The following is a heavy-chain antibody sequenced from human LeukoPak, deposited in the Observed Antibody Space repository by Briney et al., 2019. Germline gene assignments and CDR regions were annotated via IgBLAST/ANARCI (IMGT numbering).Heavy chain of an antibody. CDR2: ISSSSSTI. D-gene: IGHD5-24*01. V-gene: IGHV3-48*01. CDR3: AKSGYNRFDY. CDR1: GFTFSSYW. J-gene: IGHJ4*02. Sequence: PGGSLRLSCAASGFTFSSYWMNWVRQAPGKGLEWVSYISSSSSTIYYADSVKGRFTISRDNPKNTLYLQMNSLRAEDTAVYYCAKSGYNRFDYWGQGTLVTVSS.